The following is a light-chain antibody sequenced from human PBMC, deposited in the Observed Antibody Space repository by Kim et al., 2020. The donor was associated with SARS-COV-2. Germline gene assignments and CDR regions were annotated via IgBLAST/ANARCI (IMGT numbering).Light chain of an antibody. CDR3: QSYDSSLSGVV. Sequence: QRVTISCTGSSSNIGAGYVVHWYQQLPGTAPKLLIYGNNNRPSGVPDRFSGSKSGTSASLAITGLQAEDEADYYCQSYDSSLSGVVFGGGTKLTVL. CDR1: SSNIGAGYV. CDR2: GNN. J-gene: IGLJ2*01. V-gene: IGLV1-40*01.